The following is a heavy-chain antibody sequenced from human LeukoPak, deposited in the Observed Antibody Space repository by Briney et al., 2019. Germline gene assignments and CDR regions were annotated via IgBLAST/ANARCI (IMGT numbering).Heavy chain of an antibody. CDR1: GFTFSSYS. J-gene: IGHJ4*02. Sequence: GGSLRLSCAASGFTFSSYSMNWVRQAPGKGLEWVSSISSSSSYIYYADSVKGRFTISRDNAKNSLYLQMNSLRAEDTAVYYCARDLFPYYYDSSGYNYDYWGQGTLVTVSS. D-gene: IGHD3-22*01. CDR2: ISSSSSYI. CDR3: ARDLFPYYYDSSGYNYDY. V-gene: IGHV3-21*01.